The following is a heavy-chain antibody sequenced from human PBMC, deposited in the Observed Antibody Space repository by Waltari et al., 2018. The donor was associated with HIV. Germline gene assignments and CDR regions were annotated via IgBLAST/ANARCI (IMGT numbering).Heavy chain of an antibody. J-gene: IGHJ6*02. CDR2: IKEDGSEK. CDR3: ARDASYFDFWSGGYYYYGLDV. Sequence: EVQLVESGGDLVQPGESLRLSCAASGFTFSSFWMNWVRQAPGKRLEWVANIKEDGSEKYYVDSVKGRFTISRDNVKNSLYLQMNSLRAEDTAVYYCARDASYFDFWSGGYYYYGLDVWGQGTTVTVSS. V-gene: IGHV3-7*01. D-gene: IGHD3-3*01. CDR1: GFTFSSFW.